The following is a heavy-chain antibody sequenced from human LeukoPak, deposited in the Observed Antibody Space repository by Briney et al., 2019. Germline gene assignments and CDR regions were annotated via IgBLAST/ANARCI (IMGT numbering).Heavy chain of an antibody. J-gene: IGHJ4*02. D-gene: IGHD5-12*01. CDR2: INPSGGST. CDR3: ARVRNSGFRYVDS. Sequence: ASVKVSCKASGYTLTSYNMHWVRQAPGQGLEWMGIINPSGGSTSYAQKFQGRVTMTRDMSTSTVYMELSSLRSEDTAVYYCARVRNSGFRYVDSWGQGTLVTVSS. V-gene: IGHV1-46*01. CDR1: GYTLTSYN.